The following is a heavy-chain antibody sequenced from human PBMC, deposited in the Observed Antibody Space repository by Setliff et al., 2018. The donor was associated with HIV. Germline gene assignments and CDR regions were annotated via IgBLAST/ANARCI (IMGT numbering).Heavy chain of an antibody. Sequence: GGSLRLSCAASGFTFSNAWMSWVRQAPGKGLEWVGRIRGDGTHTDYADSVRGRFTMSRDNAKNTVYLQMNDLRVEDTAVYFCARDRVGSTNSFDPWGQGTLVTVSS. CDR1: GFTFSNAW. V-gene: IGHV3-74*01. CDR2: IRGDGTHT. J-gene: IGHJ5*02. D-gene: IGHD1-26*01. CDR3: ARDRVGSTNSFDP.